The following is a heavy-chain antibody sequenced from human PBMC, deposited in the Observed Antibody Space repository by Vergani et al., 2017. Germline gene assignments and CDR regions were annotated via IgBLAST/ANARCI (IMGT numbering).Heavy chain of an antibody. J-gene: IGHJ4*02. V-gene: IGHV1-18*01. Sequence: VQLVQSGPEVKKPGASVKVSCKASGYTFTSYGINWVRQAPGQGLEWMGWISGYNGKTQYAQKFQGRVTITTDTSTDTAYMELKSLTSDDTAMYFCARDPAAGYLIFWGQGALVTVSS. CDR3: ARDPAAGYLIF. CDR2: ISGYNGKT. D-gene: IGHD1-1*01. CDR1: GYTFTSYG.